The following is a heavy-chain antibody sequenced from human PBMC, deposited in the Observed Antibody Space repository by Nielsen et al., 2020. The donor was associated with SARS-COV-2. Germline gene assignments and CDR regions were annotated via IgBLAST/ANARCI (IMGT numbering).Heavy chain of an antibody. V-gene: IGHV3-33*01. CDR3: ARAAAGTISMDY. J-gene: IGHJ4*02. CDR2: IWYDGSNK. D-gene: IGHD6-13*01. CDR1: GFTFSSYG. Sequence: GESLKISCAASGFTFSSYGMRWVRQAPGKGLEWVAVIWYDGSNKYYADSVKGRFTISRDNSKNTLYLQMNSLRAEDTAVYYCARAAAGTISMDYWGQGTLVTVSS.